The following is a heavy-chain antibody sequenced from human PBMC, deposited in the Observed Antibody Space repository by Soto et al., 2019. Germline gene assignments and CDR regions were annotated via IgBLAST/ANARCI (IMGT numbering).Heavy chain of an antibody. V-gene: IGHV3-53*01. Sequence: GGSLRLSCAASGFTVSSNYMSWVRQAPGKGLEWVSVIYSGGSTYYADSVKGRFAISRDNSKNTLYLQMNSLRAEDTAVYYCASPGGGHYYYGMDAWGQGTTVTVSS. CDR1: GFTVSSNY. CDR2: IYSGGST. CDR3: ASPGGGHYYYGMDA. D-gene: IGHD1-1*01. J-gene: IGHJ6*02.